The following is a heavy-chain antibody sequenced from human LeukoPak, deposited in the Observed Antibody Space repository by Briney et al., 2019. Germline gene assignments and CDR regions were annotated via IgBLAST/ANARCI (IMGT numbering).Heavy chain of an antibody. D-gene: IGHD3-22*01. CDR1: GFTFSNYA. CDR2: ISGSGGST. J-gene: IGHJ4*02. Sequence: GRSLRLSCAASGFTFSNYAMSWVRQAPGKGLEWGSGISGSGGSTYYADSVKGRFTISRDNSKNTLYLQMNSLRAEDTAVYYCAKESYDSSGLIDYWGQGTLVTVSS. CDR3: AKESYDSSGLIDY. V-gene: IGHV3-23*01.